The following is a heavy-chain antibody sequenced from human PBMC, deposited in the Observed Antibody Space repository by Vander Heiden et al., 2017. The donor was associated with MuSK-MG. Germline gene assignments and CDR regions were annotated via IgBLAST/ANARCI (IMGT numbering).Heavy chain of an antibody. J-gene: IGHJ4*02. CDR1: GFTFSSYA. Sequence: QVQLVESGGGVVQPGRSLRLSCAASGFTFSSYAMHWVRQGPGKGLEWVAVISYDGSNKYYADSVKGRFTISRDNSKNTLYLQMNSLRAEDTAVYYCARDRRWLPDYWGQGTLVTVSS. CDR3: ARDRRWLPDY. V-gene: IGHV3-30*04. D-gene: IGHD5-12*01. CDR2: ISYDGSNK.